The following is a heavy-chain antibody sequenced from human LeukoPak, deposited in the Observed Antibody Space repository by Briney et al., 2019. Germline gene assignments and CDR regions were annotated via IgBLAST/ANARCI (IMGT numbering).Heavy chain of an antibody. CDR2: IYYSGST. Sequence: SETLSLTCTVSGGSISSRGYYWGWIRQPPGKGLEWIGSIYYSGSTYYTPSLKSRVTISVDTSKNQFSLKLSSVTAADTAVYYCARHSRSGYSGYENAFGIWGQGTMVTVSS. J-gene: IGHJ3*02. CDR1: GGSISSRGYY. D-gene: IGHD5-12*01. V-gene: IGHV4-39*01. CDR3: ARHSRSGYSGYENAFGI.